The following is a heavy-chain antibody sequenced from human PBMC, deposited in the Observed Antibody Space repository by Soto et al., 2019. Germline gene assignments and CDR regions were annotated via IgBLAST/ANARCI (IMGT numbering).Heavy chain of an antibody. D-gene: IGHD6-25*01. CDR1: GYSFSAND. CDR2: IIPIFGTA. Sequence: AVKACCKASGYSFSANDIHWVRQAPGQGLEWMGGIIPIFGTANYAQKFQGRVTITADESTSTAYMELSSLRSEDTAVYYCARQRSRDAIDIRGPAPLVT. V-gene: IGHV1-69*13. CDR3: ARQRSRDAIDI. J-gene: IGHJ3*02.